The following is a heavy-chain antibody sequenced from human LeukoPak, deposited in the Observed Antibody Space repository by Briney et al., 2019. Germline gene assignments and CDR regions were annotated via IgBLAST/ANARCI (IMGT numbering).Heavy chain of an antibody. Sequence: SETLSLTCAVYGGSFSGYYWSWIRQPPGKGLEWIGEINHSGSTNYNPSLKSRVTISVDTSKNQFSLTLSSVTAADTAVYYCARRGGEAAADPFDYWGQGTLVTVSS. CDR2: INHSGST. CDR3: ARRGGEAAADPFDY. CDR1: GGSFSGYY. J-gene: IGHJ4*02. D-gene: IGHD6-13*01. V-gene: IGHV4-34*01.